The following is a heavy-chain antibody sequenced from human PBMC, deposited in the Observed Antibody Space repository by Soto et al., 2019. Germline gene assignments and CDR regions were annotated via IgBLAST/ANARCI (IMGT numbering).Heavy chain of an antibody. CDR3: ARSYYDSSGFEAFDI. CDR1: GFTFSSYA. D-gene: IGHD3-22*01. J-gene: IGHJ3*02. Sequence: QVQLVESGGGVVQPGRSMRLSCAASGFTFSSYAMHWVRQAPGKGLAWVAVISYDGRHKYYADSVKGRFTISRDNSKNPLYLQMTSLRAEDTAVYYCARSYYDSSGFEAFDICGQGPMVAVAA. CDR2: ISYDGRHK. V-gene: IGHV3-30*04.